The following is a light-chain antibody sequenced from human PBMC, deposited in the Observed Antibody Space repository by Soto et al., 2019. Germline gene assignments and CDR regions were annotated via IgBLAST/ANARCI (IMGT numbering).Light chain of an antibody. CDR3: QQSYTIPIT. V-gene: IGKV1-39*01. CDR2: AAS. Sequence: DIQMTQSPSSLSASVGDRVTITCRASQSIATYLNWYQHKLGTAPKLLIYAASSLQTGVPSRFSGSGSGTDFTLTISSLQPEDFATYFCQQSYTIPITFGQGTRLEIK. CDR1: QSIATY. J-gene: IGKJ5*01.